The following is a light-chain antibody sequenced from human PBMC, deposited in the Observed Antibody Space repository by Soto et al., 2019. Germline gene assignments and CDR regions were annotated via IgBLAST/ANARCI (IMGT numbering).Light chain of an antibody. J-gene: IGKJ1*01. V-gene: IGKV3D-20*02. CDR3: QQRSNWLT. CDR1: QSVSSNS. Sequence: EIVLTQSPATLSLSPGERATLSCRASQSVSSNSLAWYQQKPGQAPRLLIYGASSRATGIPDRFSGSGSGTDFTLTISSLEPEDFAVYYCQQRSNWLTFGQGTKVDIK. CDR2: GAS.